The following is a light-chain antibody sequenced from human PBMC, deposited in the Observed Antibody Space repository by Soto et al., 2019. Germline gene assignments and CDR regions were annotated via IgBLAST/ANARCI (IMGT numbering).Light chain of an antibody. Sequence: TGVTQSPATLSLSPGERATFSCRASQSVSSNYLAWYQQNPGQAPRLLIYRASTRATGIPARFSGSGSGTEFTLTISSLQSEDFAVYYCHQYNNWPPWTFGPGTKVDIK. CDR2: RAS. V-gene: IGKV3-15*01. CDR1: QSVSSN. J-gene: IGKJ1*01. CDR3: HQYNNWPPWT.